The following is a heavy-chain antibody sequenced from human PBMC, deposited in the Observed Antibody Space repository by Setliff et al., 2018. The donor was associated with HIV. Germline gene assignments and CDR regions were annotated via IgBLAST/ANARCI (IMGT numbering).Heavy chain of an antibody. CDR2: VSNTGRRT. J-gene: IGHJ6*03. CDR1: TFSVSEYA. V-gene: IGHV3-23*05. CDR3: ARAGVVEGYYYYYYMDV. D-gene: IGHD2-15*01. Sequence: GGSLRLSCAASTFSVSEYAMSWVRQAPGKGLEWVSAVSNTGRRTFYADSVKGRFTISKDNFENVVYLQMNSLRVDDTAVYYCARAGVVEGYYYYYYMDVWGKGTTVTVSS.